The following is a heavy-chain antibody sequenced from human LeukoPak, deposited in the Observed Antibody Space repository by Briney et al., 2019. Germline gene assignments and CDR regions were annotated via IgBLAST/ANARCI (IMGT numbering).Heavy chain of an antibody. V-gene: IGHV3-21*01. CDR3: ARGYCGGDCFEGLIDY. D-gene: IGHD2-21*01. Sequence: GGSLRLSCAASGFTFSSYSMNWVRQAPGKGLEWVSSISSSSSYIHYADSVKGRFTISRDNAKNSLYLQMNSLRAEDTAVYYCARGYCGGDCFEGLIDYWGQGTLVTVSS. CDR1: GFTFSSYS. J-gene: IGHJ4*02. CDR2: ISSSSSYI.